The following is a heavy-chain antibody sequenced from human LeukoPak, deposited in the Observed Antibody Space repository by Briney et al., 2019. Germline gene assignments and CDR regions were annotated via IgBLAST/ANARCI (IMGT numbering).Heavy chain of an antibody. D-gene: IGHD6-6*01. V-gene: IGHV3-11*04. CDR3: ARVSSSSLFDY. CDR2: ISSSDNTI. CDR1: GFTFSDYY. Sequence: GGSLRLSCAASGFTFSDYYMSWIRQAPGKGLEWVSYISSSDNTIYYTDSVKGRFTISRDNAKNSLYLQMNSLRAGDTAVYYCARVSSSSLFDYWGQGILVTVSS. J-gene: IGHJ4*02.